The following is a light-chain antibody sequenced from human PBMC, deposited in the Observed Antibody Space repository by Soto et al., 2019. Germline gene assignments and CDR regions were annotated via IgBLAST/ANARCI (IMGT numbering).Light chain of an antibody. CDR2: GAS. Sequence: EIVLTQSQGILSLSPGERASLSCAASQSITSSFLAWYPQKPGQAPRLLIYGASSRATVIPDRFSGTGSETDFTLTINSLEPEDFAVYYCQQYENSPITFGQGTRLEIK. J-gene: IGKJ5*01. V-gene: IGKV3-20*01. CDR1: QSITSSF. CDR3: QQYENSPIT.